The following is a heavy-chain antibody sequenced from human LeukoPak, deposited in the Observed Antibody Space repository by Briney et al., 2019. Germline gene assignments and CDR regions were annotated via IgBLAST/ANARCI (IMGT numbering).Heavy chain of an antibody. CDR3: ARDGTAAAFDY. CDR1: GFTVSSNY. V-gene: IGHV3-53*01. J-gene: IGHJ4*02. Sequence: GGSLRLSCAASGFTVSSNYMSWVCQAPGKGLEWVSVIYSGGSTYYADSVKGRFTISRDNSKNTLYLQMNSLRAEDTAVYYCARDGTAAAFDYWGQGTLVTVSS. D-gene: IGHD6-13*01. CDR2: IYSGGST.